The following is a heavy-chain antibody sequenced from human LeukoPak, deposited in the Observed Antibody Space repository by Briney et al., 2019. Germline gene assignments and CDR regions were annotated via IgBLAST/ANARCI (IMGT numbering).Heavy chain of an antibody. Sequence: GGSLRLSCAVSGFTFSTYAMSWVRQAPGKGLEWVSGISGSGGGTYYADSVKGRFTISRDNSKNTLYLQMNSLRAEDTAIYYCSRDRSDATSWYAGSHWGQGTLVTVSS. J-gene: IGHJ4*02. V-gene: IGHV3-23*01. CDR1: GFTFSTYA. CDR3: SRDRSDATSWYAGSH. CDR2: ISGSGGGT. D-gene: IGHD6-13*01.